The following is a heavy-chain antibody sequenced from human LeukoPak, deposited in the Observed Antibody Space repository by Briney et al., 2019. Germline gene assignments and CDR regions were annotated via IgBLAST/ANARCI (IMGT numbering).Heavy chain of an antibody. CDR3: ARGSVTPNFDY. J-gene: IGHJ4*02. Sequence: SGTLSLTCAVSGGSISSGDCWTWVRQPPGKGLEWIGEISHSGTTNYKPSLKSRVTISADTSKNQFSLKLSSVTAADTAVYYCARGSVTPNFDYWGQGTLVTVSS. D-gene: IGHD4-17*01. CDR2: ISHSGTT. CDR1: GGSISSGDC. V-gene: IGHV4-4*02.